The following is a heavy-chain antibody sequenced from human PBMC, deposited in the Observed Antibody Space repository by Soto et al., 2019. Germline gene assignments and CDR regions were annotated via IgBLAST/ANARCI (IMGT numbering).Heavy chain of an antibody. Sequence: QVQLVQSGAEVKKPGSSVKVSCKASGGTFSSYTISWVRQAPGQGLEWMGRIIPILGIANYAQKFQGRVTITADKSTSTAYMELSSLRSEDTAVYYCARGDDGYNRVFDYWGQGTLVTVSS. J-gene: IGHJ4*02. CDR3: ARGDDGYNRVFDY. V-gene: IGHV1-69*02. D-gene: IGHD5-12*01. CDR1: GGTFSSYT. CDR2: IIPILGIA.